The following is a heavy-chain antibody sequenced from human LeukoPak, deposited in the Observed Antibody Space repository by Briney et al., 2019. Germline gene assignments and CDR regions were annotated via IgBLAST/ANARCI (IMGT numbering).Heavy chain of an antibody. Sequence: PSETLSLTCTVSGGSISSYYWSWIRQPPGKGLEWIGYIYYSGSTYRNPSLKSRVTISVDTSKNQFSLNLRSVTAADTAVYYCARGRTPDIPLAGTGFDFDYWGQGTLVTVSS. V-gene: IGHV4-59*08. D-gene: IGHD6-19*01. CDR2: IYYSGST. CDR1: GGSISSYY. CDR3: ARGRTPDIPLAGTGFDFDY. J-gene: IGHJ4*02.